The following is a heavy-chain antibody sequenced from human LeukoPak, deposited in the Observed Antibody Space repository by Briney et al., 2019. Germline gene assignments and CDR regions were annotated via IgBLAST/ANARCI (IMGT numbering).Heavy chain of an antibody. J-gene: IGHJ4*02. CDR1: GFTFSSYG. V-gene: IGHV3-33*01. Sequence: GGSLRLSCAASGFTFSSYGMHWVRQAPGKGLGWVAVIWYDGSNKYYADSVKGRFTISRDNSKNTLYLQMNSLRAEDTAVYYCARGAHGVVPAANLDYWGQGTLVTVSS. D-gene: IGHD2-2*01. CDR3: ARGAHGVVPAANLDY. CDR2: IWYDGSNK.